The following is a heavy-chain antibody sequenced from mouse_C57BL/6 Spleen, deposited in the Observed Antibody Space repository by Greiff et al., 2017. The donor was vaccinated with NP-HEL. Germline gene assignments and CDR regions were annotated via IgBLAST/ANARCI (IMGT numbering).Heavy chain of an antibody. D-gene: IGHD1-1*01. CDR2: IDPNSGGT. CDR1: GYTFTSYW. J-gene: IGHJ4*01. Sequence: VQLQQPGAELVKPGASVKMSCKASGYTFTSYWMHWVKQRPGRGLEWIGRIDPNSGGTKYNEKFKSKATLTVDKPSSPAYMQLSSLTSEDSAVYYCARSSITTVVAKVYAMDYWGQGTSVTVSS. CDR3: ARSSITTVVAKVYAMDY. V-gene: IGHV1-72*01.